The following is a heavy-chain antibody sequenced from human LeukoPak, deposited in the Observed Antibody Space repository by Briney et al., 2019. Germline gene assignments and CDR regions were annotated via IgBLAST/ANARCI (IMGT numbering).Heavy chain of an antibody. CDR1: GFTFSSCS. V-gene: IGHV3-48*04. J-gene: IGHJ4*02. D-gene: IGHD4-17*01. Sequence: GGSLRLSCAASGFTFSSCSMNWVRQAPGKGLEWVSYISSSSSTIYYADSVKGRFTISRDNAKNSLYLQMNSLRAEDTAVYYCARESDYGYDYWGQGTLVTVSS. CDR2: ISSSSSTI. CDR3: ARESDYGYDY.